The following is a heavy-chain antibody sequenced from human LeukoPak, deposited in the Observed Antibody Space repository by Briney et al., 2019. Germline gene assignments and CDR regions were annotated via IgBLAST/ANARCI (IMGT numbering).Heavy chain of an antibody. J-gene: IGHJ4*02. Sequence: LGGSLRLSCAASGFTVSSNYMSWVRQAPGKGLEWVSVIYSGGSTYYADSVKGRFTISRDNSKNTLYLQMNSLRAEDTAVYYCARGVGSGSRLRAGDYWGQGTLVTVSS. D-gene: IGHD1-26*01. CDR1: GFTVSSNY. CDR2: IYSGGST. V-gene: IGHV3-53*01. CDR3: ARGVGSGSRLRAGDY.